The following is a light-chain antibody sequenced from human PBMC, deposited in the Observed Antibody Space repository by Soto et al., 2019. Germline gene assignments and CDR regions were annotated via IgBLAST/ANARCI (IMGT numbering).Light chain of an antibody. V-gene: IGLV4-60*02. CDR3: ETWDSNTRV. J-gene: IGLJ3*02. CDR2: LEGSGSY. Sequence: QLVLTQSSSASASLGSSVKLTCTLSSGHSSYIIAWHQQQPGKAPRFFMKLEGSGSYNKGSGVPDRFSGSSSGADRYLTISNLQFEDEADYYCETWDSNTRVFGGGTKLTVL. CDR1: SGHSSYI.